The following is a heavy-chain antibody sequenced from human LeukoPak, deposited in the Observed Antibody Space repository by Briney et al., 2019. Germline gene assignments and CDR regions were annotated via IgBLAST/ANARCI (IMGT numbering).Heavy chain of an antibody. J-gene: IGHJ4*02. CDR1: GFTFSSYS. D-gene: IGHD3-16*01. Sequence: PGGSLRLSCAASGFTFSSYSMNWVRQAPGKGLEWVSSISSSSYIYYADSVKGRFTISRDNAKNSLYLQMNSLRAEDTAVYYCAKESQLSYAGTFYIDYWGQGTLVTVSS. V-gene: IGHV3-21*01. CDR2: ISSSSYI. CDR3: AKESQLSYAGTFYIDY.